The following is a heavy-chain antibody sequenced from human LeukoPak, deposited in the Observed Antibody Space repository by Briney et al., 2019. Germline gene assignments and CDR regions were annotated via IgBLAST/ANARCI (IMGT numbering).Heavy chain of an antibody. V-gene: IGHV4-39*07. CDR1: SGSVSNSHYY. J-gene: IGHJ4*02. Sequence: SETLSLTCTVSSGSVSNSHYYWAWVRQPPGKGLEWLGSIFYSGNTHYNPSLKSPVTISIDTSKNQFSLKVSSVTAADTAIYYCARDLSFDWFPYYFDYWGQGILVTVAS. CDR2: IFYSGNT. CDR3: ARDLSFDWFPYYFDY. D-gene: IGHD3-9*01.